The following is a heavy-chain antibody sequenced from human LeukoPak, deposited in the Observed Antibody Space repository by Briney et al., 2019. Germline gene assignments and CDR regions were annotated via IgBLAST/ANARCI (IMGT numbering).Heavy chain of an antibody. CDR1: GFTFSSYA. J-gene: IGHJ3*01. CDR2: ISGSGGST. CDR3: AKPRVRGVNLGAFDF. Sequence: PGGSLRLSCAASGFTFSSYAMSWVRQAPGKGLEWVSAISGSGGSTYYADSVKGRFTISRDNSKNTLYLQMNSLRAEDTAVYYCAKPRVRGVNLGAFDFWGQGTMVTVSS. V-gene: IGHV3-23*01. D-gene: IGHD3-10*01.